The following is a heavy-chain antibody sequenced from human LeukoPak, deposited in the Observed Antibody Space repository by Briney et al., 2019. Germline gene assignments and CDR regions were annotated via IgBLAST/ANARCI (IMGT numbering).Heavy chain of an antibody. Sequence: PGGSLRLSCAASGFTFSSYSMNWVRQAPGKGLEWVSYISSSSSSTIYYADSVKGRFTISRDNAKNSLYLQMNSLRAEDTAVFYCARPYYYDSSGYSYYYGMDVWGQGTTVTVSS. D-gene: IGHD3-22*01. CDR3: ARPYYYDSSGYSYYYGMDV. V-gene: IGHV3-48*01. CDR1: GFTFSSYS. J-gene: IGHJ6*02. CDR2: ISSSSSSTI.